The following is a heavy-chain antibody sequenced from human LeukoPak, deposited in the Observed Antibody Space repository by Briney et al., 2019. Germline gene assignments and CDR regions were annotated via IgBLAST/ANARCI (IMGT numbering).Heavy chain of an antibody. J-gene: IGHJ4*02. CDR2: IYPGDSDT. V-gene: IGHV5-51*01. Sequence: PGESLKISCKGSGYTFSSYWIGWVRQMPGKGLEWMGIIYPGDSDTRYSPSFKGQVTMSADKSINTAYLQWSGLKASDTAMYYCARNLGYSSGWYSDYWGQGTLVTVSS. D-gene: IGHD6-19*01. CDR1: GYTFSSYW. CDR3: ARNLGYSSGWYSDY.